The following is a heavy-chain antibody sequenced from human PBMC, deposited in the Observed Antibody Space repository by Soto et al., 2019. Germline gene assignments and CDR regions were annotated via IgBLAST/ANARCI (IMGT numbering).Heavy chain of an antibody. CDR3: ARSYVGAFDV. CDR2: IIPILGIA. D-gene: IGHD1-26*01. J-gene: IGHJ3*01. Sequence: SVKVSCKVSGYTLTELSMHWVRQAPGKGLEWMGRIIPILGIANYAQKFQGRVTITADKSTSTAYMELSSLRSEDTAVYYCARSYVGAFDVWGQGTMVTVS. V-gene: IGHV1-69*02. CDR1: GYTLTELS.